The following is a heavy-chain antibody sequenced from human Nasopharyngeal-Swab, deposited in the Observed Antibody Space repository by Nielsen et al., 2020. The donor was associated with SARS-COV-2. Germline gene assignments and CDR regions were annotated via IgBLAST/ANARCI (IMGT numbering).Heavy chain of an antibody. Sequence: GGSLRLSCAASGFTFSSYGMHWVRQAPGKGLEWVAVIWYDGSNKYYADSVKGRFTISRDNSKNSLYLQMNSLRAEDTAVYYCARVGGLRFLEWLLSDDYWGQGTLVTVSS. D-gene: IGHD3-3*01. CDR2: IWYDGSNK. V-gene: IGHV3-33*01. J-gene: IGHJ4*02. CDR3: ARVGGLRFLEWLLSDDY. CDR1: GFTFSSYG.